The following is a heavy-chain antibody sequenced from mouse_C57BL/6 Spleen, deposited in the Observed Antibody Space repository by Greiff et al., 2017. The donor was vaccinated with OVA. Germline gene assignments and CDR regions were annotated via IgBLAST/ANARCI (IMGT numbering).Heavy chain of an antibody. Sequence: ESGPGLVKPSQPLSLTCSVTGYSITSGYYWNWIRQFPGNKLEWMGYISYDGSNNYNPSLKNRISITRDTSKNQFFLKLNSVTTEDTATYYCARRKYGNFDYWGQGTTLTVSS. CDR3: ARRKYGNFDY. CDR2: ISYDGSN. J-gene: IGHJ2*01. V-gene: IGHV3-6*01. D-gene: IGHD2-1*01. CDR1: GYSITSGYY.